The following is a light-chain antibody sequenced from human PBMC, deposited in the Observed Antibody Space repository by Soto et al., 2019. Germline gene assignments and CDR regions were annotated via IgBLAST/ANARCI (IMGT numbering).Light chain of an antibody. CDR3: NSYTSINNWV. J-gene: IGLJ3*02. V-gene: IGLV2-14*01. CDR2: EVS. Sequence: QSALTQPASVSGSPGQSITISCTGTSSDVGAYNYVSWYQQHPGKVPKLMIYEVSNRPSGVSNRFSGSKSGNTASLTISGLQAEDEADYYCNSYTSINNWVFGGGTKVTVL. CDR1: SSDVGAYNY.